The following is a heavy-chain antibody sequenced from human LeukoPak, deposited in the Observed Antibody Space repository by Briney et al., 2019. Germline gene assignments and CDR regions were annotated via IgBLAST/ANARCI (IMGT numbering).Heavy chain of an antibody. CDR2: ISGSGGST. CDR1: GFTFSSYA. V-gene: IGHV3-23*01. J-gene: IGHJ4*02. D-gene: IGHD6-13*01. Sequence: PGGSLRLSCAASGFTFSSYAMSWVRQAPRKGLEWVSAISGSGGSTYYADSVKGRFTISRDNSKNTLYLQMNSLRAEDTAVYYCAKFGTAGPHFDYSGQGTLVTVSS. CDR3: AKFGTAGPHFDY.